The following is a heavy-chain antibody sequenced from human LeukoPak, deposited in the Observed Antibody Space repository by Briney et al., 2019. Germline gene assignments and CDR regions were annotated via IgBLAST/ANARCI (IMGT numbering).Heavy chain of an antibody. CDR3: AKVGTEVKSGYSYGSPDDY. CDR1: GFTFSGYA. J-gene: IGHJ4*02. V-gene: IGHV3-23*01. CDR2: ISGSGGST. D-gene: IGHD5-18*01. Sequence: GGSLRLSCAASGFTFSGYAMSWVRQAPGKGLEWVSAISGSGGSTYYADSVKGRFTISRDNSKNTLYLQMNSLRAEDTAVYHCAKVGTEVKSGYSYGSPDDYWGQGTLVTVSS.